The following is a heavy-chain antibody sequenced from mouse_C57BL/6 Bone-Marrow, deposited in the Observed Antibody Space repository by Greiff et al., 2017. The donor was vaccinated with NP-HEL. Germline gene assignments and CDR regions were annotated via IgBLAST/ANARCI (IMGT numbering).Heavy chain of an antibody. Sequence: EVQLVESEGGLVQPGSSMKLSCTASGFTFSDYYMAWVRQVPEKGLEWVANINYDGSSTYYLDSLKSRFIISRDNAKNILCLQMSSLKSEDTATYYCAREGVLLRFPTFDVWGTGTTVTVSS. CDR2: INYDGSST. V-gene: IGHV5-16*01. D-gene: IGHD1-1*01. J-gene: IGHJ1*03. CDR3: AREGVLLRFPTFDV. CDR1: GFTFSDYY.